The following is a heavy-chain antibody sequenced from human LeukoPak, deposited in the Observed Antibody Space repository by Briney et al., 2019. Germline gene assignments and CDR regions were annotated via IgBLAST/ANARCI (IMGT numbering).Heavy chain of an antibody. V-gene: IGHV1-2*02. CDR2: INPNSGGT. CDR1: GYTFTGYY. CDR3: ARGMATANTGFDY. Sequence: ASVKVSCKASGYTFTGYYMPWVRQAPGQGLEWMGWINPNSGGTNYAQKFQGRVTMTRDTSISTAYMELSRLRSDDTAVYYCARGMATANTGFDYWGQGTLVTVSS. J-gene: IGHJ4*02. D-gene: IGHD5-24*01.